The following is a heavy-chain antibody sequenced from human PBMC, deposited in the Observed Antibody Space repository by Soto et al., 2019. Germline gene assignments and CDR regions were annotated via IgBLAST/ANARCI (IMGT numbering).Heavy chain of an antibody. D-gene: IGHD6-13*01. CDR3: ATAIAAAGRADY. CDR1: GGSFSGYY. V-gene: IGHV4-34*01. CDR2: INHSGST. J-gene: IGHJ4*02. Sequence: SETLSLTCAVYGGSFSGYYWSWIRQPPGKGLEWIGEINHSGSTNYNPSLKSRVTISVDTSKNQFSLKLSSVTAADTAVYYCATAIAAAGRADYWGQGTLVTVSS.